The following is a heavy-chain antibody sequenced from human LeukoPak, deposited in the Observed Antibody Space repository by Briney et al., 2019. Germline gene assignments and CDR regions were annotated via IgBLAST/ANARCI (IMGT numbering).Heavy chain of an antibody. CDR3: ARDQSEHIRVDFDY. CDR1: GYIFINYA. J-gene: IGHJ4*02. CDR2: INGGNGYT. Sequence: ASVKVSCKASGYIFINYAIHLVRQAPGQRLEWMGWINGGNGYTKYSQNFQGRVTITRDTSASTAYMELSSLRSEDTAVYYCARDQSEHIRVDFDYWGQGTLVTVSS. V-gene: IGHV1-3*01. D-gene: IGHD2-21*01.